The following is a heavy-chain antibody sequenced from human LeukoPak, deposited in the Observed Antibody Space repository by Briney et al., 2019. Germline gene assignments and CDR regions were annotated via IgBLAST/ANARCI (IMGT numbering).Heavy chain of an antibody. CDR3: AKTSVGEGRIIASGYFDK. D-gene: IGHD2-15*01. J-gene: IGHJ4*02. V-gene: IGHV3-23*01. CDR2: ISGCGHGPVK. Sequence: GGSLRLSCAASGFTFSNHAMNWVRQAPGKGLEWVSIISGCGHGPVKYYADSVKGRFTISRDDSKNTLYLQMNSLRAEDTAVYYCAKTSVGEGRIIASGYFDKWGQGTLVTVSS. CDR1: GFTFSNHA.